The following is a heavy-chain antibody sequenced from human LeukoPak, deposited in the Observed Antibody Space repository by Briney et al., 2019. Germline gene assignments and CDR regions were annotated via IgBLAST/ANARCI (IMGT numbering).Heavy chain of an antibody. Sequence: SVKVSCKASGGTFSSYAISWVRQAPGQGLEWMGGIIPILGTTNYAQKFQGRVTITADESTSTAYMELSSLRSEDTAVYYCASPLPAAMPTDYYGMDVWGQGTTVTVSS. D-gene: IGHD2-2*01. V-gene: IGHV1-69*01. CDR2: IIPILGTT. J-gene: IGHJ6*02. CDR1: GGTFSSYA. CDR3: ASPLPAAMPTDYYGMDV.